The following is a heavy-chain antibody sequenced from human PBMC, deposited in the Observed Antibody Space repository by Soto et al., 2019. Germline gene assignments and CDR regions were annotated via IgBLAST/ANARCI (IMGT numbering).Heavy chain of an antibody. CDR1: SGSIGTYF. D-gene: IGHD1-26*01. V-gene: IGHV4-59*01. CDR2: IYYSGTT. Sequence: QVQLRESGPGLVKPSETLSLTCTVSSGSIGTYFWSWIRQPPGKGLEWIGYIYYSGTTNYNPSLKSRVTIFLDTSTNQFSLRLSSVTAADTAVDYCARGRGGTYDACEIWGQGTLFTVSS. CDR3: ARGRGGTYDACEI. J-gene: IGHJ3*02.